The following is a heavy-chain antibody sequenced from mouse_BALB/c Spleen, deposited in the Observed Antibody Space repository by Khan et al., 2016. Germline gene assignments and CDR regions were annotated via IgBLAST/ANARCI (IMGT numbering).Heavy chain of an antibody. D-gene: IGHD1-1*01. Sequence: EVQLQESGPGLVKPSQSLSLTCTVTGYSITSDYAWNWIRQFPGNKLEWMGYISYSGSTSYNPSLKSRISLPRDTSKNQFFLQLNSVTTEDTATYYCARFYYGSSYYYAMDYWGQGTSVTVSS. CDR2: ISYSGST. J-gene: IGHJ4*01. CDR3: ARFYYGSSYYYAMDY. CDR1: GYSITSDYA. V-gene: IGHV3-2*02.